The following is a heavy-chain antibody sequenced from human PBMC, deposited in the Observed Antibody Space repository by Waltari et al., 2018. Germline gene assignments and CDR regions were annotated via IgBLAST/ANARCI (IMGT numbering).Heavy chain of an antibody. Sequence: QVQLQESGPGLVKPSQTLSLTCTVSGGSISSGGYSWTWIRQHPGKGLEWIGYIYYSGSTYYNPSLKSRVTISVDTSKNQFSLKLSSVTAADTAVYYCARASVTTLHFDYWGQGTLVTVSS. J-gene: IGHJ4*02. V-gene: IGHV4-31*03. D-gene: IGHD4-17*01. CDR3: ARASVTTLHFDY. CDR2: IYYSGST. CDR1: GGSISSGGYS.